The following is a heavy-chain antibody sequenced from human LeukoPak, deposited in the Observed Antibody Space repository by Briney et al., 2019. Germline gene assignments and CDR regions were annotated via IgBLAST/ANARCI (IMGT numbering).Heavy chain of an antibody. Sequence: ASVKVSCKASGYTFTSYGISWVRQAPGQGLEWMGRISAYNGNTNYAQKLQGRVTMTTDTSTSTAYMELRSLRSDDTAVYYCARDNGDYEYYYYGMDVWGQGTTVTVSS. J-gene: IGHJ6*02. CDR2: ISAYNGNT. D-gene: IGHD4-17*01. V-gene: IGHV1-18*01. CDR3: ARDNGDYEYYYYGMDV. CDR1: GYTFTSYG.